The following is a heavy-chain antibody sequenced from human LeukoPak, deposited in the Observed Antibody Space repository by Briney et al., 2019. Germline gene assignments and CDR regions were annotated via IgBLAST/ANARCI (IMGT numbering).Heavy chain of an antibody. CDR2: ISSSGSTI. V-gene: IGHV3-11*01. CDR3: ASLPLSVYHDGYFDY. CDR1: GFTFSDYY. J-gene: IGHJ4*02. D-gene: IGHD2-2*01. Sequence: PGGSLRLSCAASGFTFSDYYMSWIRQAPGKGLEWVSYISSSGSTIYYADSVKGRFTISRDNAKNSLYLQMNSLRAEDTAVYYCASLPLSVYHDGYFDYWGQGTLVTVSS.